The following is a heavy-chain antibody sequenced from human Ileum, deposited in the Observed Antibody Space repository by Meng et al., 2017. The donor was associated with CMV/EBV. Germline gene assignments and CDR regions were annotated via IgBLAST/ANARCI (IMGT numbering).Heavy chain of an antibody. D-gene: IGHD3-9*01. Sequence: QVQRVQSGAEVKKPGASVKGSCKVSGYSLSELSIHWVRQSPGKGLEWMGGFDPEVGKTIYAQNFQGRVTMTEDTSTDTGYMELSSLRSDDTAVYYCTTNSDILTGYPTGFFQHWGQGTLVTVSS. CDR3: TTNSDILTGYPTGFFQH. CDR2: FDPEVGKT. V-gene: IGHV1-24*01. CDR1: GYSLSELS. J-gene: IGHJ1*01.